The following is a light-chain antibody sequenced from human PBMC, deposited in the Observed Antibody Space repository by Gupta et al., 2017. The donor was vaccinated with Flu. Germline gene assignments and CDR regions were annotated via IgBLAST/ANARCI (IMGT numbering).Light chain of an antibody. Sequence: TLRPTASMYCRTSQGCQTSDGNNYLTWYQQRPGQAPRRLIYKVSNRAAWVPDRFSGSGSGTNFTLRISRGEADDFALYYCRQTADWPPVTFGHGTKLDI. CDR2: KVS. CDR1: QGCQTSDGNNY. J-gene: IGKJ3*01. V-gene: IGKV2-30*01. CDR3: RQTADWPPVT.